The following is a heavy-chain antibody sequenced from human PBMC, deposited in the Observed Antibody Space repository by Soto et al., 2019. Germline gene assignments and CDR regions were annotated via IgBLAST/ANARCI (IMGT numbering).Heavy chain of an antibody. D-gene: IGHD3-3*01. V-gene: IGHV1-18*01. CDR1: GYTFTSYG. CDR3: ARDYDFWSGYDAYYYYYMDV. J-gene: IGHJ6*03. CDR2: ISAYNGNT. Sequence: GASVKVSCKASGYTFTSYGISWVRQAPGQGLEWMGWISAYNGNTNYAQKLQGRVTMTTGTSTSTAYMELRSLRSDDTAVYYCARDYDFWSGYDAYYYYYMDVWGKGTTVTVSS.